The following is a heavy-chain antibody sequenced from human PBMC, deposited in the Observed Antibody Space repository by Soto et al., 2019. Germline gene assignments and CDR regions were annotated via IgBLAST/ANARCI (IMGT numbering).Heavy chain of an antibody. Sequence: QVQLQESGPGVVEPSQTLSLTCTVSGCSINNNGYFWSWIRQPPGSGLEWIGHIYNSGSTSSNPSLKSTLTISVDTSKDQFSLKLSSVTAADTAVYHCARGPSGDKVDYWGQGTLVTVSS. J-gene: IGHJ4*02. D-gene: IGHD1-26*01. CDR2: IYNSGST. CDR3: ARGPSGDKVDY. V-gene: IGHV4-30-4*01. CDR1: GCSINNNGYF.